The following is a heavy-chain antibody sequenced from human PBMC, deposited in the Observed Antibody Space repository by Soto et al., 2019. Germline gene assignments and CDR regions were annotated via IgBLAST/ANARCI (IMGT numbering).Heavy chain of an antibody. CDR2: ISSSGSTI. D-gene: IGHD4-17*01. V-gene: IGHV3-48*03. J-gene: IGHJ5*02. CDR1: GFTFSSYE. CDR3: ARDSPTVTLNWFDP. Sequence: EVQLVESGGGLVQPGGSLRLSCAASGFTFSSYEMNWVRQAPGKGLEWVSYISSSGSTIYYADSVKGRFTISRDNAKNSLYLQMNSLRAEDTAFYYCARDSPTVTLNWFDPWGLGTLVTVSS.